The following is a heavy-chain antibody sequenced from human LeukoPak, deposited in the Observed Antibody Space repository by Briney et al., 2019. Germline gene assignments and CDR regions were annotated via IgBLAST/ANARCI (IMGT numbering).Heavy chain of an antibody. D-gene: IGHD6-13*01. V-gene: IGHV4-38-2*02. J-gene: IGHJ5*02. CDR2: VYRTGNT. CDR3: ARDKDLPPPPGIGAGPRLTWFDP. Sequence: SETLSLTCTVSGDSISSGFFWGWIRQSPDKGLEWIGSVYRTGNTYYEASLKSRVTISVDTSRNQFSLELRSVTAADTAIYYRARDKDLPPPPGIGAGPRLTWFDPWGQGTRVTVSS. CDR1: GDSISSGFF.